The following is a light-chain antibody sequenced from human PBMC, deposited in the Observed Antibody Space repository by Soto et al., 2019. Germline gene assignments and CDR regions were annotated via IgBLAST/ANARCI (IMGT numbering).Light chain of an antibody. CDR2: GAS. CDR1: QSVTNY. CDR3: QQYNNWLGT. J-gene: IGKJ1*01. Sequence: EVVLTQSPATLSLSPGERATLSCWASQSVTNYLAWYQQKPGQAPRLLIYGASTRATGIPARFSGSGSGTEFTLTISSLQSEDFAVYYCQQYNNWLGTFGQGTKVDIK. V-gene: IGKV3-15*01.